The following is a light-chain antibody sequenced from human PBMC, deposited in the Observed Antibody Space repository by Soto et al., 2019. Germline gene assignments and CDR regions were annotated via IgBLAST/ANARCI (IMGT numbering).Light chain of an antibody. V-gene: IGLV2-14*01. CDR2: EVS. CDR1: SSDVGTYNH. CDR3: CSFTTSSTLV. Sequence: QSALTQPASVSGSPGQSITISCTGTSSDVGTYNHVSWYQQHPGKAPQLIIYEVSNRPSGLSNRCSASKSGNTASLTISGLQAEDEADYYCCSFTTSSTLVFGTGTKLTV. J-gene: IGLJ1*01.